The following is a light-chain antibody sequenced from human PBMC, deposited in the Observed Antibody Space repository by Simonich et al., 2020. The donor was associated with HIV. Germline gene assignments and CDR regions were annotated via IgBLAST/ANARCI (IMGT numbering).Light chain of an antibody. CDR1: QSVSSN. Sequence: EIVMTQSPATLSVSPGERATLSCRASQSVSSNLAWYQQKPGQAPRLLIYGASRRAPGIPDRFSGSGSGTDFTLTISRLEPEDFAVYYCQQYGSSPITFGQGTRLEIK. V-gene: IGKV3-20*01. J-gene: IGKJ5*01. CDR2: GAS. CDR3: QQYGSSPIT.